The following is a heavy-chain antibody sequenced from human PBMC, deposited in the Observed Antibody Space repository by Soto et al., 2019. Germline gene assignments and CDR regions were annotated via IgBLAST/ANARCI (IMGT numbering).Heavy chain of an antibody. CDR3: ARDRNDILTGYFYY. D-gene: IGHD3-9*01. V-gene: IGHV4-39*07. Sequence: SETLSLTCTVSGGSISSSSYYWGWIRQPPGKGLEWIGSIYYSGSTYYNPSLKSRVTISVDTSTSTVYMELSSLRSEDTAVYYCARDRNDILTGYFYYWGQGTLVTVSS. CDR2: IYYSGST. CDR1: GGSISSSSYY. J-gene: IGHJ4*02.